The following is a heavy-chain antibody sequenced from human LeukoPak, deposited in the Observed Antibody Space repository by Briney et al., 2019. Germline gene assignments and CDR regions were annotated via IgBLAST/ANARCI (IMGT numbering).Heavy chain of an antibody. V-gene: IGHV4-28*01. Sequence: SDTLSLACAVSGYSISNNNWWGWIRQPPGKGPEWIGYIDSGGSSNYNPSLKSRVTVSVDTSTNQISLKMTSVTAADTAIYYCARHTWQWLPFDDWGQGTQVTISS. CDR2: IDSGGSS. J-gene: IGHJ4*02. CDR1: GYSISNNNW. CDR3: ARHTWQWLPFDD. D-gene: IGHD5-12*01.